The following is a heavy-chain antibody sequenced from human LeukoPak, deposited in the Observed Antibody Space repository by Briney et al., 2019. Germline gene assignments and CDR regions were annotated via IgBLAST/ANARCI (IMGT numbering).Heavy chain of an antibody. CDR3: ARGRDRSSWYYFDY. V-gene: IGHV1-18*01. D-gene: IGHD6-13*01. Sequence: ASVKVSCKVSGYTLTELSMHWVRQAPGQGLEWMGWISAYNGNTNYAQKLQGRVTMTTDTSTSTAYMELRSLRSDDTAVYYCARGRDRSSWYYFDYWGQGTLVTVSS. J-gene: IGHJ4*02. CDR1: GYTLTELS. CDR2: ISAYNGNT.